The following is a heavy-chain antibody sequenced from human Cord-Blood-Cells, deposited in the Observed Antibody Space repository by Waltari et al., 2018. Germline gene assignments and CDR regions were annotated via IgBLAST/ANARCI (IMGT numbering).Heavy chain of an antibody. V-gene: IGHV3-48*03. Sequence: EVQLVESGGGLVQPGGSLRLSCAASGFTFSSYEMNWVRQAPGKGLEWVSYISSSGSTIYYADSVKGRFPISRDNAKNSLYLQMNSLRAEDTAVYYCARDGVLLWFGELFDYWGQGTLVTVSS. CDR2: ISSSGSTI. J-gene: IGHJ4*02. CDR3: ARDGVLLWFGELFDY. CDR1: GFTFSSYE. D-gene: IGHD3-10*01.